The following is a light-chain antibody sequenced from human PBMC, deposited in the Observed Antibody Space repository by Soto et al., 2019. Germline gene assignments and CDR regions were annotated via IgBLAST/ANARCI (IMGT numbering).Light chain of an antibody. J-gene: IGKJ2*01. CDR2: GAS. Sequence: EIVMTQSPATLSVSPGERATLSCRASQSGSSNLAWYQQKPGQAPRLLIYGASTRATGIPARFSGSGSGTEFTLTISSMQSEEFAVYYCQQYSNWPRTFGQGTKLEIK. CDR3: QQYSNWPRT. CDR1: QSGSSN. V-gene: IGKV3-15*01.